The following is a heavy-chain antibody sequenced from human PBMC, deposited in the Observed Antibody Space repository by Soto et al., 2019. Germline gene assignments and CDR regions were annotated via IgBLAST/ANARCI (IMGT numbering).Heavy chain of an antibody. CDR2: ISYDGSNK. D-gene: IGHD6-19*01. CDR1: GCTFSSYS. J-gene: IGHJ6*02. Sequence: GGSLRLSCAASGCTFSSYSMHWVRQAPGKGLEWVAVISYDGSNKYYADSVKGRFTISRDNSKNTLYLQMNSLRAEDTAVYYCARDLDSSGWRQEYGMDVWGQGTTVTVSS. V-gene: IGHV3-30-3*01. CDR3: ARDLDSSGWRQEYGMDV.